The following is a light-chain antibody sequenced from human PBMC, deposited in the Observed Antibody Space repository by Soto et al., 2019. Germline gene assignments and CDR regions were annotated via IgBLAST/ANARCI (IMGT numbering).Light chain of an antibody. V-gene: IGKV3-11*01. CDR1: QSVSSF. J-gene: IGKJ2*01. CDR2: DAS. CDR3: QQRSNWPPYT. Sequence: EIVLTQSPATLSLSPGERATLSCRASQSVSSFLAWYQQKPGQAPRLLIYDASNRAPGIPDRFSGSGSGTDFTLTISSLEPADFAVYYCQQRSNWPPYTFGQGNKREI.